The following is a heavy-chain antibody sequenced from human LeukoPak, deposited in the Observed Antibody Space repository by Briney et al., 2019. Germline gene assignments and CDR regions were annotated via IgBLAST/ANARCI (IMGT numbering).Heavy chain of an antibody. V-gene: IGHV3-9*03. Sequence: GRSLRLCCAASGFTFDYYAMHWLRHAPGKGLEWVSGISWNSGSIGYADSVKGRFTISRDNAKNSLYLQMNSLRAEDMALYYFPKVPTTVTTRGAFDMWGEGTMVTVSS. D-gene: IGHD4-17*01. CDR3: PKVPTTVTTRGAFDM. CDR1: GFTFDYYA. J-gene: IGHJ3*02. CDR2: ISWNSGSI.